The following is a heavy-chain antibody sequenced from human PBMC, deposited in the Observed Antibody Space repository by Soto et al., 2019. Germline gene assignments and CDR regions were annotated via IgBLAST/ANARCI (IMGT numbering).Heavy chain of an antibody. V-gene: IGHV5-10-1*01. J-gene: IGHJ6*02. Sequence: GESLKISCKGSGYSFTSYWISWVRQMPGKGLEWMGRIDPSDSYTNYSPSFQGHVTISADKSISTAYLQWSSLKASDTAMYYCASSPPLKHGMDVWGQGTTVTVSS. CDR3: ASSPPLKHGMDV. CDR1: GYSFTSYW. CDR2: IDPSDSYT.